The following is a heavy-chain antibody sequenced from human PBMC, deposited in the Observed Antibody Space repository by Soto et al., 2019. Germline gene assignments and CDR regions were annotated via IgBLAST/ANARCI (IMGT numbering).Heavy chain of an antibody. J-gene: IGHJ5*02. V-gene: IGHV3-33*01. CDR2: IWYDGSNK. Sequence: GGSLRLSCAASGFTFSNYGMHWVRQAPGKGLEWVALIWYDGSNKYYADSVKGRFTISRDNSKNTLYLQMNSLRVEDTAVYYCARDSYPQLLSRYNWFDPWGQGTLVTVSS. CDR1: GFTFSNYG. D-gene: IGHD2-2*01. CDR3: ARDSYPQLLSRYNWFDP.